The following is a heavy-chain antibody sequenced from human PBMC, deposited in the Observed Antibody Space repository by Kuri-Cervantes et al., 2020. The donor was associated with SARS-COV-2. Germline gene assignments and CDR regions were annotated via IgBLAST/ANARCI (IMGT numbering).Heavy chain of an antibody. D-gene: IGHD3-10*01. CDR3: ARLLYGSGSYYKD. CDR1: GYSISSGYY. Sequence: ESLKISCTVSGYSISSGYYWGWIRQPPGKGLEWIGSIYHSGSTYYNPSLKSRVTISADTSKNQFSLKLSSVTAADTAVYYCARLLYGSGSYYKDWGQGTLVTVSS. CDR2: IYHSGST. J-gene: IGHJ4*02. V-gene: IGHV4-38-2*02.